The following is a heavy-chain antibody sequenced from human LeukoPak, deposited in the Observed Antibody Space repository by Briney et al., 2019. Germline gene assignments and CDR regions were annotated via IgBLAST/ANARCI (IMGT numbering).Heavy chain of an antibody. V-gene: IGHV4-30-2*01. J-gene: IGHJ4*02. CDR3: ARGTLGYDY. D-gene: IGHD2-15*01. Sequence: PSETLSLTCAVSGGSISSGGYSWSWIRQPPGKGLEWIGYIYHSGSTYYNPSLKSRVTISVDRSKNQFSLKLSSVTAADTVVYYCARGTLGYDYWGQGTLVTVSS. CDR1: GGSISSGGYS. CDR2: IYHSGST.